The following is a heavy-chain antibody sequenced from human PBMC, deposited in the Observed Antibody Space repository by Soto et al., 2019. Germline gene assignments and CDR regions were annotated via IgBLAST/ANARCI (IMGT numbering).Heavy chain of an antibody. D-gene: IGHD3-10*01. J-gene: IGHJ6*02. CDR1: GYSFTSYW. Sequence: PGESLKISCKGSGYSFTSYWISWVRQMPGKGLEWMGRIDPSDSYTNYSPSFQGHVTISADKSISTAYLQWSSLKAPDTAMYYCARSSLWFGELYYYYYGMDVWGQGTTVTVSS. CDR3: ARSSLWFGELYYYYYGMDV. CDR2: IDPSDSYT. V-gene: IGHV5-10-1*01.